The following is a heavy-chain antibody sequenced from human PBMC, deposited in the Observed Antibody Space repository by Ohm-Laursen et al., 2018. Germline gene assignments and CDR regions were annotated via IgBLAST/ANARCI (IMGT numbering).Heavy chain of an antibody. Sequence: SLRLSCAASGFTFDDYAMHWVRQAPGKGLEWVSGISWNSGSIGYADSVKGRFTISRDNAKNSLYLQMNSLRAEDTALYYCATGLPADDAFNIWGQGTMVTVSS. CDR1: GFTFDDYA. V-gene: IGHV3-9*01. CDR3: ATGLPADDAFNI. CDR2: ISWNSGSI. J-gene: IGHJ3*02.